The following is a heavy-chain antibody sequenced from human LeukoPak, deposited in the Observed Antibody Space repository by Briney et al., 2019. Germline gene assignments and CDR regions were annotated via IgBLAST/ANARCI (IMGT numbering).Heavy chain of an antibody. D-gene: IGHD3-10*01. V-gene: IGHV1-69*06. J-gene: IGHJ6*03. CDR1: GGTFSSYA. CDR2: IIAIFGTA. Sequence: SVKVSCKASGGTFSSYAISWVRQAPGQGLEWMGGIIAIFGTANYAQKFQGRVTITADKSTSTAYMELSSLRSEDTAVYYCARSSRDYYGSGSYLDYYYMDVWGKGTTVTVSS. CDR3: ARSSRDYYGSGSYLDYYYMDV.